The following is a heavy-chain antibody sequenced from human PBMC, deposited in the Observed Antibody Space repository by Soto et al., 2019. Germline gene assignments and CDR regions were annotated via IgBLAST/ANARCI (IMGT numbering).Heavy chain of an antibody. CDR3: AGDRSNSPDYIDY. V-gene: IGHV4-30-4*01. Sequence: QVQLQESGPGLVKPSQTLSLTCAVSGGSINSDDYYLTWVRQPPGKGLEWIGFIYYSGKTKYNPSLESRLAISIDRSKNHFALQLSSVSAADTALYYWAGDRSNSPDYIDYWGQGTLVTVSS. J-gene: IGHJ4*02. CDR2: IYYSGKT. CDR1: GGSINSDDYY. D-gene: IGHD6-6*01.